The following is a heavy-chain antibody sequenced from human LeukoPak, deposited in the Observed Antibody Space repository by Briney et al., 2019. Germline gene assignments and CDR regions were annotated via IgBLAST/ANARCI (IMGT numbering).Heavy chain of an antibody. J-gene: IGHJ6*02. V-gene: IGHV3-30*18. CDR2: ISYDGSNK. CDR3: AKDNGGNSPGMDV. CDR1: GFTFSSYG. Sequence: GGSLRLSCAASGFTFSSYGMHWVRQAPGKGLEWVAVISYDGSNKYYADSVKGRFTISRDNSKNTLYLQMNSLRAEDTVVYYCAKDNGGNSPGMDVWCQGTTVTVSS. D-gene: IGHD4-23*01.